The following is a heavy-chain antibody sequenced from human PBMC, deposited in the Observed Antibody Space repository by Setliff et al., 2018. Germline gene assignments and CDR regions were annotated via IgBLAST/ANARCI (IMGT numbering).Heavy chain of an antibody. CDR2: ISASSSTI. CDR1: GFTFSRYS. Sequence: GGSLRLSCAASGFTFSRYSMNWVRQGPGKGLEWVSYISASSSTIYYSGSVKGRFTISRDNAKNSLFLQMNGLRAEDTAVYYCARDGGEYWGQGTLVTVSS. CDR3: ARDGGEY. J-gene: IGHJ4*02. D-gene: IGHD3-16*01. V-gene: IGHV3-48*01.